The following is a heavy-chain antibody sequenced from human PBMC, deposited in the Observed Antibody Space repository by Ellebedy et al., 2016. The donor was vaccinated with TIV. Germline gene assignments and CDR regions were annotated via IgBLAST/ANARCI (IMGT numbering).Heavy chain of an antibody. CDR3: TKRADNWGFFDY. CDR1: GFTFSDYV. V-gene: IGHV3-23*01. D-gene: IGHD1-1*01. CDR2: VRESDGRT. Sequence: GESLKISCAASGFTFSDYVMAWVRQVPGKGLEWVAAVRESDGRTFYADSVKGRFTISRDNSKNTLFLQMNSLTAGDTAVYYCTKRADNWGFFDYWGQGTLVTVSS. J-gene: IGHJ4*02.